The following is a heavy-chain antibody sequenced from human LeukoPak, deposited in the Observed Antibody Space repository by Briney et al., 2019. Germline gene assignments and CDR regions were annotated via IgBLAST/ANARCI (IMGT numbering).Heavy chain of an antibody. V-gene: IGHV3-11*04. CDR1: GFTFSDYY. J-gene: IGHJ6*03. D-gene: IGHD6-13*01. CDR3: VRDKVQLATPDFYYSYYMDV. Sequence: GGSLRLSCTASGFTFSDYYMNWIRQAPGKGLEWVSYISRSGSTIYYADSVKGRFTISRDNAKNSLYLQMNSLRAEDTAVYYCVRDKVQLATPDFYYSYYMDVWGKGTTVTVSS. CDR2: ISRSGSTI.